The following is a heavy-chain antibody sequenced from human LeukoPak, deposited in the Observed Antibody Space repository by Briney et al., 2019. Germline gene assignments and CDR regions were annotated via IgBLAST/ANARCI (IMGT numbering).Heavy chain of an antibody. Sequence: GGSLRLSCTASGFTFGDYAMSWFCQAPGKGLEWVGFIRSKAYGGTTEYAASVKGRFTISRDDSKSIAYLQMNSLKTEDTAVYYCTREQEVITIFGVVTTHFDYWGQGTLVTVSS. V-gene: IGHV3-49*03. J-gene: IGHJ4*02. CDR2: IRSKAYGGTT. CDR1: GFTFGDYA. CDR3: TREQEVITIFGVVTTHFDY. D-gene: IGHD3-3*01.